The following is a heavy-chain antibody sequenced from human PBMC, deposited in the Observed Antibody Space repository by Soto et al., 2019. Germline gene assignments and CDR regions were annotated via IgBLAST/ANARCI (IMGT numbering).Heavy chain of an antibody. D-gene: IGHD4-17*01. J-gene: IGHJ6*03. CDR3: ARVGGDYGDFYYYYYYMDV. Sequence: GGSLRLSCAASGFTFSSYGMHWVRQAPGKGLEGVAVIWYDGSNKYYADSVKGRFTISRDNSKNTLYLQMNSLRAEDTAVYYCARVGGDYGDFYYYYYYMDVWGKGTTVTVSS. CDR2: IWYDGSNK. CDR1: GFTFSSYG. V-gene: IGHV3-33*01.